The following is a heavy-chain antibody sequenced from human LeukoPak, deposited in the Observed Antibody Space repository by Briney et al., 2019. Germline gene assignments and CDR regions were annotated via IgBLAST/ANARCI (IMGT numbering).Heavy chain of an antibody. V-gene: IGHV4-59*01. Sequence: KPSETLSLTCTVSGGSISSYHWSWIRQPPGKGLEWIGYIYYSGSTNYNPSLKSRVTISVDTSKNQFSLKLSSVTAADTAVYYCASSASPLDPHPLDYWGQGTLVTVSS. CDR1: GGSISSYH. CDR3: ASSASPLDPHPLDY. CDR2: IYYSGST. J-gene: IGHJ4*02. D-gene: IGHD2-2*01.